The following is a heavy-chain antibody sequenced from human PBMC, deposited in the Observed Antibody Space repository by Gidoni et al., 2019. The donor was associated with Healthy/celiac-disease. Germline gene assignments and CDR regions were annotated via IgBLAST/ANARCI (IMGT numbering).Heavy chain of an antibody. CDR2: ISYDGSNK. D-gene: IGHD5-18*01. Sequence: QVQLVESGGGVVQPGRSLRLSCAASGFTFSSYAMHWVRQAPGKGLEWVAVISYDGSNKYYADSVKGRFTISRDNSKNTLYLQMNSLRAEDTAVYYCARVNHRMVTSYYFDYWGQGTLVTVSS. V-gene: IGHV3-30*04. CDR3: ARVNHRMVTSYYFDY. CDR1: GFTFSSYA. J-gene: IGHJ4*02.